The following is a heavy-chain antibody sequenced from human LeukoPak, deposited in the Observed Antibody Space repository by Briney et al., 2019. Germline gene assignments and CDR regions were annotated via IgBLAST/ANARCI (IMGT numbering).Heavy chain of an antibody. D-gene: IGHD5-18*01. CDR2: IKSKTDGGTT. CDR1: GFTFSNAW. J-gene: IGHJ4*02. Sequence: PGGSLRLSCAASGFTFSNAWMSWVRQALGKGLEWVGRIKSKTDGGTTDYAAPVKGRFTISRDDSKNTLYLQMNSLKTEDTAVYYCTTAPKDTAMVMDYFDYWGQGTLVTVSS. V-gene: IGHV3-15*01. CDR3: TTAPKDTAMVMDYFDY.